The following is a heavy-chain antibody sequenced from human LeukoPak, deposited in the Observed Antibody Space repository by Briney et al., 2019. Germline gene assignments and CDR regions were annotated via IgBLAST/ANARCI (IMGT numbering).Heavy chain of an antibody. D-gene: IGHD3-22*01. CDR3: VRDGDDSSDYFYRYFDY. V-gene: IGHV3-66*01. CDR2: IYAGGDT. CDR1: GFSVNNNY. Sequence: GGSLRLSCAASGFSVNNNYMNWVRQTPGKGLEWVSVIYAGGDTYYSDSVKGRFTISKDNSKNMLYLQMNSLRAEDTAVYYCVRDGDDSSDYFYRYFDYWGQGTLVTVSS. J-gene: IGHJ4*02.